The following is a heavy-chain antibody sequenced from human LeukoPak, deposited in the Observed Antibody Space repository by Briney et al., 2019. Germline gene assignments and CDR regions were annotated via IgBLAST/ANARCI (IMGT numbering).Heavy chain of an antibody. D-gene: IGHD2-2*01. CDR3: ARDYVPAAREPYYYGMDV. V-gene: IGHV1-2*02. CDR1: GYTFTGYY. CDR2: INPNSGGT. J-gene: IGHJ6*02. Sequence: ASVKVSCKASGYTFTGYYIHWVRQAPGQGLEWMGWINPNSGGTNYAQKFQGRVTMTRDTSISTAYMELSRLRSDDTAVYYCARDYVPAAREPYYYGMDVWGQGTTVTVSS.